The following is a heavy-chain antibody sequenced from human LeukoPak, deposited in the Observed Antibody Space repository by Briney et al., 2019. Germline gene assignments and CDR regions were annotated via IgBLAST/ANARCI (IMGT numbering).Heavy chain of an antibody. D-gene: IGHD1-7*01. J-gene: IGHJ5*02. V-gene: IGHV1-69*04. Sequence: ASVKVSCKASGGTFSSYAINWVRQAPGQGLEWMGRIIPILGIANYAQKFQGRVTITADKSTSTAHMELSSLRSEDTAVYYCARSEWNYVRWFDPWGQGTLVTVSS. CDR2: IIPILGIA. CDR3: ARSEWNYVRWFDP. CDR1: GGTFSSYA.